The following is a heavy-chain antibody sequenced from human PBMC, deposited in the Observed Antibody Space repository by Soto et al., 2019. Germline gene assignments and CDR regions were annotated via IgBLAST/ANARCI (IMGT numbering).Heavy chain of an antibody. Sequence: EVQLVESGGDLVQPGRSLRLYCTASGFTFGDYSVNWFRQAPGKGLEWVGFIRSNNYGGRTEYAASVIGRFTISRDDSKSIAYLQMNSLKTEDAALYHCSRDLTMMVRGVLGYWGQGTLVTVSS. J-gene: IGHJ4*02. CDR1: GFTFGDYS. CDR3: SRDLTMMVRGVLGY. CDR2: IRSNNYGGRT. V-gene: IGHV3-49*03. D-gene: IGHD3-10*01.